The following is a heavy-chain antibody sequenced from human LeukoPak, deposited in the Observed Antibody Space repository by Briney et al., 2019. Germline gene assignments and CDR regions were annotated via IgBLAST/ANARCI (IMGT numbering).Heavy chain of an antibody. D-gene: IGHD6-13*01. V-gene: IGHV4-34*01. CDR2: INHSGST. J-gene: IGHJ4*02. CDR3: ARGVAAAGIGPYYFDY. Sequence: ASETLPLTCAVYGGSFSGYYWSWIRQPPGKGLEWIGEINHSGSTNYNPSLKSRVTISVDTSKNQFSLKLSSVTAADTAVYYCARGVAAAGIGPYYFDYWGQGTLVTVSS. CDR1: GGSFSGYY.